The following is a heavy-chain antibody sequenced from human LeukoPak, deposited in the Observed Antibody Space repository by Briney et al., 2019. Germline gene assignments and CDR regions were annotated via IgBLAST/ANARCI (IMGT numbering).Heavy chain of an antibody. CDR3: VRDGDDFNFDY. V-gene: IGHV3-74*01. J-gene: IGHJ4*02. CDR1: GFTLRSYW. CDR2: VIRDGSFT. D-gene: IGHD5-24*01. Sequence: TGGSLRLSCAASGFTLRSYWMHWVRQAPGKGLEWVSRVIRDGSFTNYADSVKGRFTISRDNAKNTLYLQMSSLRAEDTAVYFCVRDGDDFNFDYWGQGSLVTVSS.